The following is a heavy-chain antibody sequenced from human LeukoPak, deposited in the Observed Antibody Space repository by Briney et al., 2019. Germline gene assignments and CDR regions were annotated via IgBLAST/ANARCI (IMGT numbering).Heavy chain of an antibody. D-gene: IGHD1-26*01. CDR2: INPSGGST. CDR1: GYTFTSYY. CDR3: ARDLALVRDGGSFDYYYYMDV. V-gene: IGHV1-46*01. J-gene: IGHJ6*03. Sequence: ASVKVSCKASGYTFTSYYMHWVRQAPGQGLEWMGIINPSGGSTSYAQKFQGRVTMTRDTSTSTVYMELSSLRSEDTAVYYRARDLALVRDGGSFDYYYYMDVWGKGTTVTVSS.